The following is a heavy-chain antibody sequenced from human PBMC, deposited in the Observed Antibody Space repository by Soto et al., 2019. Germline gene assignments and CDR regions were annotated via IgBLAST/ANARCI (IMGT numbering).Heavy chain of an antibody. D-gene: IGHD1-20*01. CDR2: VAHDGTSK. V-gene: IGHV3-30*04. Sequence: VGSLRLSCAASGCTFSTHAMHWVRRARGKGLELVALVAHDGTSKYYAGSVNGRFTISSDKSTNTLFLQMDSLDTEDTAGYYCASDRRITGIVAEIDLWGRRTLVTVSS. CDR1: GCTFSTHA. CDR3: ASDRRITGIVAEIDL. J-gene: IGHJ5*02.